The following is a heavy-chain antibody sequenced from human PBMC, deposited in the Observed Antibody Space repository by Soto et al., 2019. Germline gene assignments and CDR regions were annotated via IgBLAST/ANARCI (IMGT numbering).Heavy chain of an antibody. CDR2: ISSSGGST. D-gene: IGHD5-12*01. CDR1: GFTFSSYA. V-gene: IGHV3-64D*06. Sequence: EVQLVESGGGLVQPGGSLRLSCSASGFTFSSYAMHWVRQAPGKGLEYVSAISSSGGSTYYADSVKGRFTISRDNSKNTLYLQMSSLRAEDTAVYYCVKDEGYSGYDRIYYYYYYGMDVWGQGTTVTVSS. J-gene: IGHJ6*02. CDR3: VKDEGYSGYDRIYYYYYYGMDV.